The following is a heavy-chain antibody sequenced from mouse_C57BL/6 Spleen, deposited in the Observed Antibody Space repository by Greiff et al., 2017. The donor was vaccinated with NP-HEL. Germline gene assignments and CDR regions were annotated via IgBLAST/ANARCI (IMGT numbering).Heavy chain of an antibody. CDR2: INPYNGGT. CDR3: ARGPETGDY. CDR1: GYTFTDYY. V-gene: IGHV1-19*01. J-gene: IGHJ2*01. Sequence: VHVKQSGPVLVKPGASVKMSCKASGYTFTDYYMNWVKQSHGKSLEWIGVINPYNGGTSYNQKFKGKATLTVDKSSSTAYMELNSLTSEDSAVYYCARGPETGDYWGQGTTLTVSS.